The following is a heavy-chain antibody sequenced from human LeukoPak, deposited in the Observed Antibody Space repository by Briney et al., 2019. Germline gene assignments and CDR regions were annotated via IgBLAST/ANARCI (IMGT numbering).Heavy chain of an antibody. CDR2: ISYDGSNQ. V-gene: IGHV3-30*18. J-gene: IGHJ6*02. Sequence: GGSLRLSCAASGFTFSDSAIHWVRQASGKGLEWVAVISYDGSNQYYPDSVKGRFTISRDISKNTLYLQMNSLRAEDTAVYYCAKDTAMEEYYYYYYGMDVWGQGTTVAVSS. D-gene: IGHD5-18*01. CDR3: AKDTAMEEYYYYYYGMDV. CDR1: GFTFSDSA.